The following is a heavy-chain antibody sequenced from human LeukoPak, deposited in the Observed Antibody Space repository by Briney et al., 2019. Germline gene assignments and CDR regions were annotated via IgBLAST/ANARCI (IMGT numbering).Heavy chain of an antibody. CDR1: GFTFSSYA. Sequence: GGSLRLSCAASGFTFSSYAMHWVRQAPGKGLEWVAAISYDGSNKYYADSVKGRFTISRDNSKNTLYLQMNSLRAEDTAVYYCARGTYYYDSSGYLLDYWGQGTLVTVSS. D-gene: IGHD3-22*01. CDR2: ISYDGSNK. J-gene: IGHJ4*02. CDR3: ARGTYYYDSSGYLLDY. V-gene: IGHV3-30-3*01.